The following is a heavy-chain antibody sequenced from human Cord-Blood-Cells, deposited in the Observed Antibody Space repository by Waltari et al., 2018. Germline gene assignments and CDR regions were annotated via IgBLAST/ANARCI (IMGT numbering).Heavy chain of an antibody. D-gene: IGHD6-6*01. J-gene: IGHJ4*02. CDR3: TRLPERYSSSNKDDY. CDR1: GFTFSGSA. V-gene: IGHV3-73*02. CDR2: IRSKANRYAT. Sequence: EVQLVESGGGLVQPGGSLKLSCAASGFTFSGSAMHWVRQASGQGLEWVGRIRSKANRYATAYAASVKGRFTISRDDSKNTAYLQMNSLKTEDTAVYYCTRLPERYSSSNKDDYWGQGTLVTVSS.